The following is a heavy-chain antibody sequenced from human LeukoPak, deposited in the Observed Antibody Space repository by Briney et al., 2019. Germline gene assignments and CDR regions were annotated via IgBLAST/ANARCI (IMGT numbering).Heavy chain of an antibody. CDR1: GFTFSSYA. CDR2: ISYDGSNK. D-gene: IGHD1-26*01. Sequence: GGSLRLSCAASGFTFSSYAMHWVRQAPGKGLEWVAVISYDGSNKYYADSVKGRFTISRDNSKNTLYLQMNSLRAEDTAVYYCARDPHYSGSHPTDYWGQGTLVTVSS. J-gene: IGHJ4*02. V-gene: IGHV3-30*04. CDR3: ARDPHYSGSHPTDY.